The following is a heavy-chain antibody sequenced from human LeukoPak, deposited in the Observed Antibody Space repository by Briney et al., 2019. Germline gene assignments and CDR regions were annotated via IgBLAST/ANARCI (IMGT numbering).Heavy chain of an antibody. CDR2: IKQDGSEK. Sequence: GGSLRLSCAASGFTFSSYWMSWVRQAPGKGLEWVANIKQDGSEKYYVDSVKGRFTISRDNAKNSLYLQMNSLRAEDTAVYYCARDGYCSGGSCYIDYYYYMDVWGKGTTVTVSS. CDR1: GFTFSSYW. V-gene: IGHV3-7*01. CDR3: ARDGYCSGGSCYIDYYYYMDV. J-gene: IGHJ6*03. D-gene: IGHD2-15*01.